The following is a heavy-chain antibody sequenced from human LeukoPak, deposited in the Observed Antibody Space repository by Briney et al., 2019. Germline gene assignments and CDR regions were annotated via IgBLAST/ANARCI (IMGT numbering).Heavy chain of an antibody. CDR2: IYYSGST. Sequence: SETLSLTCTVSGGSISSYYWSWIRQPPGKGLEWIGYIYYSGSTNYNPSLKSRVTISVDTSKNQLSLKLSSVTAADTAVYYCARGGDYCSSTSCYPMNLDYWGQGTLVTVSS. J-gene: IGHJ4*02. CDR3: ARGGDYCSSTSCYPMNLDY. CDR1: GGSISSYY. D-gene: IGHD2-2*01. V-gene: IGHV4-59*01.